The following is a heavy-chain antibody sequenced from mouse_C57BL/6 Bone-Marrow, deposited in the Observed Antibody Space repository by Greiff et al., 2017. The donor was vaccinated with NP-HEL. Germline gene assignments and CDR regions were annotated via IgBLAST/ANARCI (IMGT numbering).Heavy chain of an antibody. J-gene: IGHJ3*01. CDR1: GYTFTSYG. V-gene: IGHV1-81*01. D-gene: IGHD1-1*01. CDR3: ARHDGSSDAWFAY. Sequence: QVQLQQSGAELVRPGASVKLSCKASGYTFTSYGISWVKQRTGQGLEWIGEIYPRSGNTYYNEKFKGKATLTADKSSSTAYMELRSLTSEDSAVYFCARHDGSSDAWFAYWGQGTLVTVSA. CDR2: IYPRSGNT.